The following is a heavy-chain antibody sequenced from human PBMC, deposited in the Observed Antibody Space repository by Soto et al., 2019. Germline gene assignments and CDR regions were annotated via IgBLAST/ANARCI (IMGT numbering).Heavy chain of an antibody. CDR3: ASSVAKYYYYGMDV. D-gene: IGHD5-12*01. J-gene: IGHJ6*02. CDR1: GGTFSSYA. V-gene: IGHV1-69*12. CDR2: IIPIFGTA. Sequence: QVQLVQSGAEVKKPWSSVKVSCKASGGTFSSYAISWVRQAPGQGLEWMGGIIPIFGTANYAQKFQGRVTIXAXEXXSTAYMELSSLRSEDTAVYYCASSVAKYYYYGMDVWGQGTTVTVSS.